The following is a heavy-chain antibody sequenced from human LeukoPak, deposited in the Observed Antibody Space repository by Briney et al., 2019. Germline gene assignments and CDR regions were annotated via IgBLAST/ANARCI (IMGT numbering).Heavy chain of an antibody. D-gene: IGHD2-15*01. CDR2: IYYSGTT. V-gene: IGHV4-39*01. CDR1: GGSISGSNYY. CDR3: ARSLAALYNWFDP. J-gene: IGHJ5*02. Sequence: PSETLSLTCTVSGGSISGSNYYWGWIRQPPGKRLEWIGSIYYSGTTYYNPSLKSRVTISVDTSKNQFSLKMSSVTAADTAVYYCARSLAALYNWFDPWGQGTLVTVSS.